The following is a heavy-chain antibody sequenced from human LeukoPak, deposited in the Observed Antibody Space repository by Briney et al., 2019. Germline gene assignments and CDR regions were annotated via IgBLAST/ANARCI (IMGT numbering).Heavy chain of an antibody. V-gene: IGHV3-48*03. CDR1: GFTFSSYE. CDR2: ISSSGSTI. D-gene: IGHD3-22*01. CDR3: ARGHYYDSSGYDY. Sequence: GGSLRLSCAASGFTFSSYEMMWVRQAPRKGLEWISYISSSGSTIYSADSVKGRFTISRDNPKNSLYLQMNSLRAEDTAVYYCARGHYYDSSGYDYWGQGTLVTVSS. J-gene: IGHJ4*02.